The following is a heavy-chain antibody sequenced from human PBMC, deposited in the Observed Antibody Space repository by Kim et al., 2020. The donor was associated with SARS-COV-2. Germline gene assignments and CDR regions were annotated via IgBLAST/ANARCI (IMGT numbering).Heavy chain of an antibody. CDR2: IRSKANSYAT. Sequence: GGSLRLSCAASGFTFSGSAMHWVRQASGKGLEWVGRIRSKANSYATAYAASVKGRFTISRDDSKNTAYLQMNSLKTEDTAVYYCTSSGPDSAIAVAGSGPGYWGQGTLVTVSS. D-gene: IGHD6-19*01. CDR1: GFTFSGSA. V-gene: IGHV3-73*01. J-gene: IGHJ4*02. CDR3: TSSGPDSAIAVAGSGPGY.